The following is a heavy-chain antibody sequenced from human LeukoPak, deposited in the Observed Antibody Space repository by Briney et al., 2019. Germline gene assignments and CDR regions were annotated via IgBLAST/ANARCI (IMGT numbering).Heavy chain of an antibody. D-gene: IGHD3-10*01. Sequence: PSETLSLTCTVPGGSISSYYWSCIRQPAGKGLEWIGRIYTSGSTNYNPSLKSRVTMSVDTSKNQFSLRLSSLTAADTAVYYCARDFFNYYGSGSYSIHGMDVWGQGITVIVSS. V-gene: IGHV4-4*07. CDR3: ARDFFNYYGSGSYSIHGMDV. J-gene: IGHJ6*02. CDR2: IYTSGST. CDR1: GGSISSYY.